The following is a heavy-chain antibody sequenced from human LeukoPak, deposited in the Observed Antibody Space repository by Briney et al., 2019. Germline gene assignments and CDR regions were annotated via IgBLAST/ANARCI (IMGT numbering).Heavy chain of an antibody. V-gene: IGHV1-46*01. CDR2: INPSGGST. CDR3: ARESLLIYCSGSSCYSRAPPDY. CDR1: GYTFTSYY. Sequence: GSSGKVSCKASGYTFTSYYMHWVRQAPGQGLEWMGIINPSGGSTSSAQKFQGRVTMTRDTSTSTVYMELSSLRSEDTAVYYCARESLLIYCSGSSCYSRAPPDYWGQGTLVTVSS. D-gene: IGHD2-15*01. J-gene: IGHJ4*02.